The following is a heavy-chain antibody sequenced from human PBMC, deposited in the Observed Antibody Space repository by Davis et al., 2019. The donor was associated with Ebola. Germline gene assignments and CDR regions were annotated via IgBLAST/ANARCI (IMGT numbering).Heavy chain of an antibody. V-gene: IGHV4-59*01. J-gene: IGHJ4*02. CDR3: ARTDRVCSGGVCYSGNDFDS. Sequence: ESLKISCTVSGGSMSPYYWSWIRQPPGKGLEWIGYISSTGGTEYNPSLRSRVTMSVDTSKNQFSLKLTSVTAADTAVYYCARTDRVCSGGVCYSGNDFDSWGQGTLVTVSS. D-gene: IGHD2-15*01. CDR1: GGSMSPYY. CDR2: ISSTGGT.